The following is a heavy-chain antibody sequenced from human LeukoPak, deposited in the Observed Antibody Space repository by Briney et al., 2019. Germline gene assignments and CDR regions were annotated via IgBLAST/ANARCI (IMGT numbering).Heavy chain of an antibody. Sequence: GGSLRLSCAASGFTFDEYAMHWVRQARGKGLEWVSLISGDAATTYYAPSVKGRVTVSRDNNKNSLFLQMNNLRTEDSALYYCAKDLSMVFDAFNIWGQGTLVTVSS. V-gene: IGHV3-43*02. CDR3: AKDLSMVFDAFNI. J-gene: IGHJ3*02. D-gene: IGHD4/OR15-4a*01. CDR1: GFTFDEYA. CDR2: ISGDAATT.